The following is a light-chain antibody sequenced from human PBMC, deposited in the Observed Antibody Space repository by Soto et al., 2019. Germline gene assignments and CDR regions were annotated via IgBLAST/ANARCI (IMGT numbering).Light chain of an antibody. CDR2: DAS. CDR3: QQYNSYST. V-gene: IGKV1-5*01. Sequence: DIQMTQSPSTLSASVGDRVTINCRASQSISSWLAWYQQKPGNAPKLLIYDASSLERGVPSRFSGSGSGAEFTLTISSLQPDDFAADYCQQYNSYSTFGPGTKVDIK. CDR1: QSISSW. J-gene: IGKJ3*01.